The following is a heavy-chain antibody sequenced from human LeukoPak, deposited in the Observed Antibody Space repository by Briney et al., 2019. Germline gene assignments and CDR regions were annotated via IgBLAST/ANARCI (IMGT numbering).Heavy chain of an antibody. D-gene: IGHD3-22*01. V-gene: IGHV3-11*01. CDR3: ARYPVRPRPIVVVLGYFDY. Sequence: NPGGSLRLSCAASGFTFSDHYMSWIRQAPGKGLEWVSYISSGDNTIYYADSVKGRFTISRDNAKNSLYLQMNSLRAEDTAVYYCARYPVRPRPIVVVLGYFDYWGQGTLVTVSS. J-gene: IGHJ4*02. CDR1: GFTFSDHY. CDR2: ISSGDNTI.